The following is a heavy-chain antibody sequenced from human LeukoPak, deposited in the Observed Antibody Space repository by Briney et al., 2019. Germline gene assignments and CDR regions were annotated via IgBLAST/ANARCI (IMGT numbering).Heavy chain of an antibody. CDR3: ARGPYSSSWGYYGMDV. CDR1: GFTFRAYG. V-gene: IGHV3-30*03. D-gene: IGHD6-13*01. Sequence: GGSLRLSCAASGFTFRAYGMHWVRQAPGKGLEWVAVISYDGSKKYYGDFVKGRFTISRDNSKNTLYLQMNSLRAEDTAMYYCARGPYSSSWGYYGMDVWGQGTTVTVSS. CDR2: ISYDGSKK. J-gene: IGHJ6*02.